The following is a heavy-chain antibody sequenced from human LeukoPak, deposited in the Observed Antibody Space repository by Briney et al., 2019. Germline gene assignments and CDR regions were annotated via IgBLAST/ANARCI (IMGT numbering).Heavy chain of an antibody. CDR1: GFTFSSYG. CDR3: ARDSLEMATIDY. CDR2: IWYDGSNK. Sequence: PGGSLRLSCAASGFTFSSYGMHWVRQAPGKGLEWVAVIWYDGSNKYYADSVKGRFTISRDNSKNTLYLQMNGLRAEDTAVYYCARDSLEMATIDYWGQGTLVTVSS. J-gene: IGHJ4*02. V-gene: IGHV3-33*01. D-gene: IGHD5-24*01.